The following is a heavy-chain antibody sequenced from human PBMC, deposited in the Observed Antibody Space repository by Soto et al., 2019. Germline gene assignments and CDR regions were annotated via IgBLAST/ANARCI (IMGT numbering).Heavy chain of an antibody. CDR2: IFYTGTT. Sequence: PSETLSLTCSVSGGSVSYNSYYWGWIRQPPGKGLEWVGGIFYTGTTYYNPPLKDRLSISVDTSKNSFSLNLTSVTAADTAVYFCARLVVVAPVANVWGQGALVTVSS. J-gene: IGHJ4*02. D-gene: IGHD2-21*01. V-gene: IGHV4-39*01. CDR1: GGSVSYNSYY. CDR3: ARLVVVAPVANV.